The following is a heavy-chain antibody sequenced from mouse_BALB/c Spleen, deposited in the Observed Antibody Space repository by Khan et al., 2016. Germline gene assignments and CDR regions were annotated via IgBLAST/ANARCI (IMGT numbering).Heavy chain of an antibody. CDR3: ARVRQAVDY. CDR1: GFTFSTYA. Sequence: EVELVESGGGLVQPGGSLKLSCAASGFTFSTYAMSWVRQTPDKRLELVATINSNGGSTYYPDNVKGRFTISRDNAKNTLYLQMSSLKSEDTAMNYCARVRQAVDYWGQGTSVTVSS. CDR2: INSNGGST. J-gene: IGHJ4*01. D-gene: IGHD2-14*01. V-gene: IGHV5-6-3*01.